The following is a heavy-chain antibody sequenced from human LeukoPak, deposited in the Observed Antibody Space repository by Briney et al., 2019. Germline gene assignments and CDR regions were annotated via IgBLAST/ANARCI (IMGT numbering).Heavy chain of an antibody. J-gene: IGHJ4*02. CDR3: AAQPCSVGRCYLDY. CDR2: ISSSSTYI. V-gene: IGHV3-21*01. D-gene: IGHD2-15*01. CDR1: GFTFSDYG. Sequence: GGSLRLSCAASGFTFSDYGMNWVRLAPGKGLEWVSSISSSSTYISYADSVRGRFTISRDNSKNTLYLQMNSLGAEDTAVYYCAAQPCSVGRCYLDYWGQGTLVTVSS.